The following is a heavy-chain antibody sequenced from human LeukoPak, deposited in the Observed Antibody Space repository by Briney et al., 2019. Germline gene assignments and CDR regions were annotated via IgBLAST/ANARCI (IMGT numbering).Heavy chain of an antibody. J-gene: IGHJ4*02. CDR2: ISAYNGNT. D-gene: IGHD3-22*01. CDR3: ARAPANNYYDSSGYHYYFDY. V-gene: IGHV1-18*01. CDR1: GYTFTSYG. Sequence: ASVKVSCKASGYTFTSYGISWVRQAPGQGLEWMGWISAYNGNTNYAQKLQGRVTMTTDTSTSTAYMELRSLRSDDTAVYYCARAPANNYYDSSGYHYYFDYWGQGTLVTVSS.